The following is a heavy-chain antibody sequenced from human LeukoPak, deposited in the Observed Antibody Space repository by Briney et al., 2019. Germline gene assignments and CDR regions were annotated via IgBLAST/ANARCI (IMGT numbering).Heavy chain of an antibody. D-gene: IGHD2-2*01. V-gene: IGHV3-21*01. J-gene: IGHJ4*02. CDR3: ARSKWSSTNLMPPYFDY. Sequence: GSLRLSCAASGFTFSPYSMNWVRQAPGKGLEWVSSISSSRGYIYYADSVKGRFTISRDNAKNSLYLQMSSLRAEDTAVYYCARSKWSSTNLMPPYFDYWGQGTLVTVSS. CDR2: ISSSRGYI. CDR1: GFTFSPYS.